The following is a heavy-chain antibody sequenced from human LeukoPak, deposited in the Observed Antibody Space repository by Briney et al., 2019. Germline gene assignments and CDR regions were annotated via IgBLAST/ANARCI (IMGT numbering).Heavy chain of an antibody. J-gene: IGHJ2*01. CDR1: GYTFTVYY. Sequence: GASVKVSFKASGYTFTVYYIHWVRQAPVQGLEWVGIFNPSGDTTSYAQKFQGRVTMTRDTSTSTVYMELSSLRSEDTALYYCARGRTVTNDFDLWGRGTLVTVSS. V-gene: IGHV1-46*01. D-gene: IGHD4-17*01. CDR2: FNPSGDTT. CDR3: ARGRTVTNDFDL.